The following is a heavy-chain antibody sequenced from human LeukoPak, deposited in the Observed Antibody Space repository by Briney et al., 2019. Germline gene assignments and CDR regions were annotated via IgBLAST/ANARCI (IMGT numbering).Heavy chain of an antibody. CDR3: AKARSGSCSSCYNY. CDR1: GFTFRNYS. V-gene: IGHV3-23*01. Sequence: PGGSLRLSCAASGFTFRNYSMNWLRQAPGKGLEWVSGISDSGGTTDYTDSVKGRFAISRDNSNNTLYLQMNSLRAEDTAVYYCAKARSGSCSSCYNYWGQGTLVTVSS. D-gene: IGHD2-2*02. CDR2: ISDSGGTT. J-gene: IGHJ4*02.